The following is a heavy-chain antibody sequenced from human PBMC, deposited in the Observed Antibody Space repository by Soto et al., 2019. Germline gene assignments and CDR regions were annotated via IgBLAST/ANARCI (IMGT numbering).Heavy chain of an antibody. V-gene: IGHV1-69*13. CDR1: GGTFSSYA. D-gene: IGHD3-3*01. CDR2: IIPIFGTA. J-gene: IGHJ5*02. CDR3: ARDRYDFWSGYYRKTYNWFDP. Sequence: ASVKVSCKASGGTFSSYAISWVRQAPGQGLEWMGGIIPIFGTANYAQKFQGRVTITADESTSTAYMELSSLRSEDTAVYYCARDRYDFWSGYYRKTYNWFDPWGQGTLVTVSS.